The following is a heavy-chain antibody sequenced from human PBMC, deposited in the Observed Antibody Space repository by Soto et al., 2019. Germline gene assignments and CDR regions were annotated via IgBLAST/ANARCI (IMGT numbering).Heavy chain of an antibody. Sequence: QVQLVESGGGVVQPGRSLRLSCAASGFTFSSYAMHWVRQAPGKGLEWVAVISYDGSNKYYADSVKGRFTISRDNSKNTLYLQMNSLRAEDTAVYSCARDLGGYSSGCDYWGKGTLVTFAS. J-gene: IGHJ4*02. CDR3: ARDLGGYSSGCDY. D-gene: IGHD6-19*01. CDR1: GFTFSSYA. V-gene: IGHV3-30-3*01. CDR2: ISYDGSNK.